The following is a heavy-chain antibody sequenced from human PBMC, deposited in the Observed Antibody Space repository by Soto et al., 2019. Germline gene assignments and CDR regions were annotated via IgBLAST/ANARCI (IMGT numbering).Heavy chain of an antibody. CDR3: AKDKETWLQCIDY. Sequence: EVQLLESGGGLVRPGGSLRLSCAVSGFTFRNYAMTWVRQAPGKGLEWVSAISNGGGNTWYADSAKGRFTISRDNSKNTLYLQMNSLSAEDTAVYYCAKDKETWLQCIDYWGQGTLVTVSS. CDR2: ISNGGGNT. D-gene: IGHD5-12*01. CDR1: GFTFRNYA. J-gene: IGHJ4*02. V-gene: IGHV3-23*01.